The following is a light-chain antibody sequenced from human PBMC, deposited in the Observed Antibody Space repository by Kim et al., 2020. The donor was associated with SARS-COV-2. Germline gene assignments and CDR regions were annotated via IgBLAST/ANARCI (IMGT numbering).Light chain of an antibody. CDR3: HQRSNWPLT. J-gene: IGKJ4*01. CDR1: QSVGSS. Sequence: EIVLTQSPATLSLSPGERATLSCRASQSVGSSLAWYQQKPGQAPRLLIYDASNRATGIPARFSGSGSGTDFTLTISSLEPEDFAIYYCHQRSNWPLTFGGGTKVDIK. CDR2: DAS. V-gene: IGKV3-11*01.